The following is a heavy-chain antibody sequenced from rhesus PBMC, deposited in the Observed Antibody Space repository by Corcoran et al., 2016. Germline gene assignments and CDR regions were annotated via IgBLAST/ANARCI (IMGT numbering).Heavy chain of an antibody. J-gene: IGHJ6*01. CDR3: ARGLVGSQGS. D-gene: IGHD3-34*01. V-gene: IGHV4-80*01. CDR1: GASISSYW. CDR2: INGNMGST. Sequence: QVQLQESGPGLVKPSETLSPTCAVPGASISSYWWSWIRQPPGKGVEWIGEINGNMGSTSSRPSRKSRVTHSKDASENRFSLKLSSVTAADTAVYYCARGLVGSQGSWGQGVVVTVSS.